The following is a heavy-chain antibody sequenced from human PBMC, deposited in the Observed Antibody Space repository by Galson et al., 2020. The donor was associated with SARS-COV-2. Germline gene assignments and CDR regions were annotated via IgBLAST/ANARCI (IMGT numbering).Heavy chain of an antibody. V-gene: IGHV3-48*01. J-gene: IGHJ4*02. Sequence: GESLKISCAASGFTFSSYSMNWVRQAPGKGLEWVSYISSSSSTIYYADSVKGRFTISRDNAKNSLYLQMNSLRAEDTAVYYCARGVPCGEFYFDYWGQGTLVTVSS. CDR3: ARGVPCGEFYFDY. CDR1: GFTFSSYS. CDR2: ISSSSSTI. D-gene: IGHD3-10*01.